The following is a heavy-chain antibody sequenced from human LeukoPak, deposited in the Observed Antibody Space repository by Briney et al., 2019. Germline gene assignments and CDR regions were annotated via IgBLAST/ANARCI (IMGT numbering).Heavy chain of an antibody. CDR2: IRGNGRYT. D-gene: IGHD6-19*01. Sequence: GGSLRLSCAASGFRFDTFTIHWVRQVPGKGLQWVCLIRGNGRYTFYTDSVRGRFTVSRDNRRNSLYLQMNNLRIEDTALYYCVKEHNTGWPNLESWGPGTLVAVSS. J-gene: IGHJ4*01. CDR3: VKEHNTGWPNLES. CDR1: GFRFDTFT. V-gene: IGHV3-43*01.